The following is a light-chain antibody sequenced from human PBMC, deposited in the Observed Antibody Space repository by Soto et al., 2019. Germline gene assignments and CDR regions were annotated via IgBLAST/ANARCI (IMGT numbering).Light chain of an antibody. J-gene: IGKJ3*01. V-gene: IGKV1-9*01. CDR3: QQLNTHPPWT. CDR1: QDISRY. CDR2: AAS. Sequence: IQLTQSPSSLSASVGDRVTITCRASQDISRYLAWYQQKPGKAPKLLIYAASTLQNGVPSRFSGGGSGTDFTLTISSRQPEDFATYYCQQLNTHPPWTFGPGTKVDIK.